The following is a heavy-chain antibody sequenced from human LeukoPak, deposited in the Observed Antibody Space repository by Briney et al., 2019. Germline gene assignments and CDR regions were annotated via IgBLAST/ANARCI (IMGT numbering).Heavy chain of an antibody. J-gene: IGHJ4*02. D-gene: IGHD6-13*01. CDR3: AKTPSSSWYYFDY. V-gene: IGHV3-30*18. Sequence: SGGSLRLSCAASGFTFSSYGMHWVRQAPGKGLEWVAVISYDGSNKYYADSVKGRFTISRDNSKNTLYLQMNSLRAEDTAVYYCAKTPSSSWYYFDYWGQGTLVTVSS. CDR1: GFTFSSYG. CDR2: ISYDGSNK.